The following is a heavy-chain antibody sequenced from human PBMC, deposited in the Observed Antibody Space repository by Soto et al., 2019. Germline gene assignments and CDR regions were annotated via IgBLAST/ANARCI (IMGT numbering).Heavy chain of an antibody. CDR1: GGTFSSYA. CDR3: ARAMEIAAPAPVYYFDY. D-gene: IGHD6-13*01. J-gene: IGHJ4*02. Sequence: QVQLVQSGAEVKKPGSSVKVSCKASGGTFSSYAISWVRQAPGQGLEWMGGIIPIFGTANYAQKFQGRVKKTADESTSTAYMELSSLRSEDTAVYYCARAMEIAAPAPVYYFDYWGQGTLVTVSS. V-gene: IGHV1-69*01. CDR2: IIPIFGTA.